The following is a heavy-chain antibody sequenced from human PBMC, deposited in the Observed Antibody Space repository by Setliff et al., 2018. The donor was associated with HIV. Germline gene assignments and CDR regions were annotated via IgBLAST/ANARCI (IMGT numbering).Heavy chain of an antibody. CDR3: ARHVPSVPVTTKTPLAY. D-gene: IGHD4-17*01. V-gene: IGHV4-34*01. J-gene: IGHJ4*02. Sequence: PSETLSLTCTVSGGSISSYYWSWIRQPPGKGLEWIGEINDSGSTNYNPSLKSRVTMSVDTSKNQFSLKLSSVTATDTAVYSCARHVPSVPVTTKTPLAYWGQGVLVTVSS. CDR2: INDSGST. CDR1: GGSISSYY.